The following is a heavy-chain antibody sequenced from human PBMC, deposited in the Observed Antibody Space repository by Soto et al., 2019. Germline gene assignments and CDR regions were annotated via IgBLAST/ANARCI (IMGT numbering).Heavy chain of an antibody. CDR1: GFTFSSYW. V-gene: IGHV3-7*01. J-gene: IGHJ4*02. CDR2: IKQDGSEK. D-gene: IGHD5-18*01. CDR3: ARDLRGYSYGYGY. Sequence: GGSLRLSCAASGFTFSSYWMSWVRQAPGKGLEWVANIKQDGSEKYYVDSVKGRFTISRDNAKNSLYLQMNSLRAKDTAVYYCARDLRGYSYGYGYWGQGTLVTVSS.